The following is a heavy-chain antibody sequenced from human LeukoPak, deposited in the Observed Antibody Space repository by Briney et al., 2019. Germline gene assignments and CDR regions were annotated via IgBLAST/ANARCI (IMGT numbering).Heavy chain of an antibody. CDR1: GFTFSSYA. CDR2: ISGSGDNT. J-gene: IGHJ4*02. D-gene: IGHD6-19*01. CDR3: AKAPSSGSFYFDC. Sequence: HPGGSLRLSCAASGFTFSSYAVSWVRQAPGKGLEWVSAISGSGDNTYYADSVKGRFTISRDNSKNTLYLQMNSLRAEDTAVYYCAKAPSSGSFYFDCWGQGTLVTVSS. V-gene: IGHV3-23*01.